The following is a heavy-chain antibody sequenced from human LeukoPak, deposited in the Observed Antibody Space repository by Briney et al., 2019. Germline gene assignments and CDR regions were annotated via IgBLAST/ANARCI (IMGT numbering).Heavy chain of an antibody. CDR1: SGSINSTNW. D-gene: IGHD6-19*01. CDR3: ARAKGGWTYSQYYYYLDV. V-gene: IGHV4-4*02. CDR2: IYHSGST. J-gene: IGHJ6*03. Sequence: SGTLSLTCAVSSGSINSTNWWGWVRQPPGKGLEWIGEIYHSGSTSYNPSLKSRVNISLDTSKNEFSLRLTSVTAADTAVYYCARAKGGWTYSQYYYYLDVWGKGTTVTVSS.